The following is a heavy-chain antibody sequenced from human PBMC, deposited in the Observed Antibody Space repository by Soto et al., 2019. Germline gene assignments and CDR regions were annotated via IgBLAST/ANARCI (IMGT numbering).Heavy chain of an antibody. CDR2: ISASGAYT. CDR1: GFFLSNNW. Sequence: QVQLVESGGGWVKPGESLRLSCIGSGFFLSNNWMTWIRQAPGKGLEWVSYISASGAYTIYADSLKGRFTISRDNARNSLWLQINSLTAEDTAVYYCARSSGWRQVGVYNYGLDVWVQGTTVIVSS. CDR3: ARSSGWRQVGVYNYGLDV. D-gene: IGHD2-8*01. J-gene: IGHJ6*02. V-gene: IGHV3-11*06.